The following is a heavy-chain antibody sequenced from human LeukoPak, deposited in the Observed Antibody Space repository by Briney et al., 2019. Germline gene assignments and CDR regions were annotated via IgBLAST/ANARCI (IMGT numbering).Heavy chain of an antibody. CDR2: IYSGGST. J-gene: IGHJ6*03. D-gene: IGHD6-6*01. Sequence: GGSLRLSCAASGFSFRSSYMNWVRQAPGKGLQWVSVIYSGGSTYYSDFVKGRFTISRDISKNTVYLQMNDLRGEDTAVYYCARDYGSSSDYYYMDVWGKGTTVTVSS. CDR3: ARDYGSSSDYYYMDV. CDR1: GFSFRSSY. V-gene: IGHV3-53*05.